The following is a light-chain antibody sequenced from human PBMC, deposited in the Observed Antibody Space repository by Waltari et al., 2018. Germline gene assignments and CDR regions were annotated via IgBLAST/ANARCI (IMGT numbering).Light chain of an antibody. CDR1: NLGDKY. CDR2: QDT. Sequence: SYELTQPPSVSVSPGRTASLTCSGDNLGDKYTYWYQHKPGQSPVLVIYQDTRRPSGIPGRFSGSNSRRTASRTSRGAQAMDDADYYCQAWDSTGVFGGGTKLTVL. CDR3: QAWDSTGV. J-gene: IGLJ3*02. V-gene: IGLV3-1*01.